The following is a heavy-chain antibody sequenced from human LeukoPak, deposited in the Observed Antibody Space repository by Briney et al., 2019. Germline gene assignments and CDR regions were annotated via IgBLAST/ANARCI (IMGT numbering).Heavy chain of an antibody. V-gene: IGHV4-34*01. CDR2: INHSGST. CDR3: ARGWNSSGWYRYYYYMDV. Sequence: PSETLSLTCTVSGGSFSGYYWSWIRQPPGKGLEWVGEINHSGSTNYNPSLKSRVTISVDTSKNQFSLKLSSVTAADTAVYYCARGWNSSGWYRYYYYMDVWGKGTTVTVSS. J-gene: IGHJ6*03. D-gene: IGHD6-19*01. CDR1: GGSFSGYY.